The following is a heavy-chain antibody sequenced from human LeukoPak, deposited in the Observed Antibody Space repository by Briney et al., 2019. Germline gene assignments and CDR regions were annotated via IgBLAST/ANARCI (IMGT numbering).Heavy chain of an antibody. CDR2: ISSSSSYI. CDR3: ARLGLGVCQLPWRCFDY. V-gene: IGHV3-21*01. D-gene: IGHD1-1*01. Sequence: GGSLRLSCAASGFTFSSYSMNWVRQAPGKGLEWVSSISSSSSYIYYADSVKGRFTISRDNAKNSLYLQMNSLRAEDTAMYYCARLGLGVCQLPWRCFDYWGQGILVTVSS. CDR1: GFTFSSYS. J-gene: IGHJ4*02.